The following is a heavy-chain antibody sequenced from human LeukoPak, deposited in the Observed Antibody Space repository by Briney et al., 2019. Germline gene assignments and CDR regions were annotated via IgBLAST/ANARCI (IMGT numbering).Heavy chain of an antibody. V-gene: IGHV4-39*01. J-gene: IGHJ5*02. CDR3: ARAYYDFWSGTYNWFDP. D-gene: IGHD3-3*01. CDR2: IYYSGTT. Sequence: PSETLSLTCTVSGGSISTSSHCWGWIRQPPGKGLEWLGSIYYSGTTYYNPSLKSRVTISADTSKNQFSLKLSSVTAADTAVYYCARAYYDFWSGTYNWFDPWGQGTLVTVSS. CDR1: GGSISTSSHC.